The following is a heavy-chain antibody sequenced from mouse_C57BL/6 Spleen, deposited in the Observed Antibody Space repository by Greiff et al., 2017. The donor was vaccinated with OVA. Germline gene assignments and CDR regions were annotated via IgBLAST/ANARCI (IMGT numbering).Heavy chain of an antibody. J-gene: IGHJ1*03. CDR1: GYTFTSYW. D-gene: IGHD1-1*01. CDR2: INPSNGGT. V-gene: IGHV1-53*01. Sequence: QVQLQQPGTELVKPGASVKLSCKASGYTFTSYWMHWVKQRPGQGLEWIGNINPSNGGTNYNEKFKSKATLTVDKSSSTAYMQLSSLTSEDSAVYYCARNHYGSIHWYFDVWGTGTTVTVSS. CDR3: ARNHYGSIHWYFDV.